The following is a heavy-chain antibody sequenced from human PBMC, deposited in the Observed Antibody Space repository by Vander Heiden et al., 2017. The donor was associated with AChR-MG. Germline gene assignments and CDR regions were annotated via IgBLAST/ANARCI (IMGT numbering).Heavy chain of an antibody. D-gene: IGHD2-2*02. Sequence: QVQLVQSGAEVKKPGSSVKVSCKASGGTFSSYAISWVRQAPGQGLEWMGGIIPIFGTANYAQKFQGRVTITADESTSTAYMELSSLRSEDTAVYYCATLGYCSSTSCYKYYYYGMDVWGQGTTVTVSS. CDR1: GGTFSSYA. CDR2: IIPIFGTA. J-gene: IGHJ6*02. CDR3: ATLGYCSSTSCYKYYYYGMDV. V-gene: IGHV1-69*01.